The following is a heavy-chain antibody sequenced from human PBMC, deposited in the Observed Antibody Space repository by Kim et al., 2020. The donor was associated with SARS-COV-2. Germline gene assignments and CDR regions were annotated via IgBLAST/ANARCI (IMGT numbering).Heavy chain of an antibody. D-gene: IGHD2-2*03. CDR3: ARLDIVVVPAAMTGPDYYYGMDV. J-gene: IGHJ6*02. CDR1: GYSFTSYW. CDR2: IDPSDSYT. V-gene: IGHV5-10-1*01. Sequence: GESLKISCKGSGYSFTSYWISWVRQMPGKGLEWMGRIDPSDSYTNYSPSFQGHVTISADKSISTAYLQWSSLKASDTAMYYCARLDIVVVPAAMTGPDYYYGMDVWGQGTTVTVSS.